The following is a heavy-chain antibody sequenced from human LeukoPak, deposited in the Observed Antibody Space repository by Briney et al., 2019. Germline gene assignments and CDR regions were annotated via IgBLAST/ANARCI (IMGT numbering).Heavy chain of an antibody. CDR3: ARSQQLGVYYYYMDV. CDR1: GGSISSYY. D-gene: IGHD6-13*01. CDR2: IYYSGST. V-gene: IGHV4-59*01. Sequence: SETLSLTCTVSGGSISSYYWSWIRQPPGKGLEWIGYIYYSGSTNYNPSLKSRVTISVDTSKNQFSLKLSSVTAADTAVYYCARSQQLGVYYYYMDVWGKGTTVTISS. J-gene: IGHJ6*03.